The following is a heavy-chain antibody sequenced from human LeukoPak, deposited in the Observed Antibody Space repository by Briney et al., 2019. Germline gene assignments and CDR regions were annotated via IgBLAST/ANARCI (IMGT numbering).Heavy chain of an antibody. J-gene: IGHJ4*02. V-gene: IGHV4-39*07. CDR3: ATWYYYDSSDYYLADY. D-gene: IGHD3-22*01. CDR2: IYYSGST. CDR1: GGSISSSSYY. Sequence: SETLSLTCTVSGGSISSSSYYWGWIRQPPGKGLEWIGNIYYSGSTYYNPSLESRVTMSLDTSKNQFSLKLSSVTAADTAVYYCATWYYYDSSDYYLADYWGQGTLVTVSS.